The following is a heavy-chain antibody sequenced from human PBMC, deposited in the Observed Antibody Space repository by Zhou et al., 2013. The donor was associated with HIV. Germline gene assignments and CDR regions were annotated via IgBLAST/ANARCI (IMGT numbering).Heavy chain of an antibody. D-gene: IGHD2-21*02. Sequence: VRLQQSGAEVKKPGSSVKVSCKTSGDLYTTYAITWVRQAPGQRLEWLGGIIPIFNTTTYAHVFSGRLTISTDESTTTAYLELHGLKSDDTAVYYCASGCLGGDCSFDHWGQGTLVTVSA. J-gene: IGHJ4*02. CDR1: GDLYTTYA. CDR2: IIPIFNTT. V-gene: IGHV1-69*05. CDR3: ASGCLGGDCSFDH.